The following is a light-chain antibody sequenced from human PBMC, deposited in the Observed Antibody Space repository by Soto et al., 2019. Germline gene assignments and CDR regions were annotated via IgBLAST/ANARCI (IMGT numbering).Light chain of an antibody. V-gene: IGKV1-9*01. J-gene: IGKJ4*01. CDR1: QSISNY. CDR3: QYLNSFPLT. Sequence: IPLTQSPSSLSATVGDRVTITCRASQSISNYLAWYQQKPGKAPKLLIYIASTLQGGVPSRFSGSGSGTDFSLTISSLQPEDVATYYCQYLNSFPLTFGGGTKVEIK. CDR2: IAS.